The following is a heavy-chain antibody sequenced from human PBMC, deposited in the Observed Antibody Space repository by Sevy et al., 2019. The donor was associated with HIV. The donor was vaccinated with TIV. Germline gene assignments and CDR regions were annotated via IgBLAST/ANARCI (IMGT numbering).Heavy chain of an antibody. V-gene: IGHV4-59*01. Sequence: SETLSLTCTVSIDSISSYSWSWIRQPPGKGLEWIGHVNNNGTTNYNPSLKSRVTISVDTSKNQISLKLNSVTAADTAVYYCAGAKYYSSGTSYYMDVWGKGTTVTVSS. CDR3: AGAKYYSSGTSYYMDV. D-gene: IGHD3-10*01. CDR1: IDSISSYS. CDR2: VNNNGTT. J-gene: IGHJ6*03.